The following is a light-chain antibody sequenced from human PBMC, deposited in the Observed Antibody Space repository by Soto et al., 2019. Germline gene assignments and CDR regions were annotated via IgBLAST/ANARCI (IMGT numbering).Light chain of an antibody. CDR3: QQRSNWPPT. Sequence: EIVMTQSPATLSLSPGERATLSCRASQSVSSSYLAWYQQKPGQAPRLLIYGASSRATGIAPRFRGSGSGTDFTLTISSVEPEDFAVYICQQRSNWPPTFGQGTRLEIK. J-gene: IGKJ5*01. CDR2: GAS. CDR1: QSVSSSY. V-gene: IGKV3D-20*02.